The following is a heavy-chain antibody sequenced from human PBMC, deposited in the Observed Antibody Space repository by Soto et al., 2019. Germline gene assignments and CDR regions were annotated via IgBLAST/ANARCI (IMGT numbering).Heavy chain of an antibody. CDR2: ISYDGSNK. Sequence: GGSLRLSCAASGFTFSSYAMHWVRQAPGKGLEWVAVISYDGSNKYYADSVKGRFTISRDNSKNTLYLQMNSLRAEDTAVYYCARSLWSRPALSDYWGQGTLVTVSS. CDR3: ARSLWSRPALSDY. CDR1: GFTFSSYA. D-gene: IGHD3-10*01. J-gene: IGHJ4*02. V-gene: IGHV3-30-3*01.